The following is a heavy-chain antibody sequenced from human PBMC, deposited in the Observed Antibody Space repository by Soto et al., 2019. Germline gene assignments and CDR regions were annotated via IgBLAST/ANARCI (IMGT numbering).Heavy chain of an antibody. D-gene: IGHD6-13*01. CDR2: IIPIFGTA. CDR1: GGTFSSYA. J-gene: IGHJ5*02. Sequence: SVKVSCKASGGTFSSYAISWVRQAPGQGLEWMGGIIPIFGTANYAQKFQGRVTITADESTSTAYMELSSLRSEDTAVYYCARDPTPYSSSWYNWFDPWGQGTLVTVSS. CDR3: ARDPTPYSSSWYNWFDP. V-gene: IGHV1-69*13.